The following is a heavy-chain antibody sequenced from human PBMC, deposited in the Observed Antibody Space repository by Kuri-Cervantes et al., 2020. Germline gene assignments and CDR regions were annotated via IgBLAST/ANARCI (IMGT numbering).Heavy chain of an antibody. Sequence: LRLSCTVSGGSISSGDYYWSWIRQPPGKGLEWIGYIYYSGSTYYNPSLKSRVTISVDTSKNQFSLKLSSVTAADTAVYYCARIFYDFWSGYPRVFDYWGQGTLVTVSS. CDR2: IYYSGST. J-gene: IGHJ4*02. CDR3: ARIFYDFWSGYPRVFDY. D-gene: IGHD3-3*01. V-gene: IGHV4-30-4*01. CDR1: GGSISSGDYY.